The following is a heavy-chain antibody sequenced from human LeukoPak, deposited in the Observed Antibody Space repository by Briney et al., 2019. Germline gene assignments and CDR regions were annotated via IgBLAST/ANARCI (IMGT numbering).Heavy chain of an antibody. Sequence: SETLSLTCTVSGGSISSYYWSWIRQPPGKGLEWIGYTYYSGSTNYNPSLKSRITISVDTSKNQFSLKLSSVTAADTAVYYCARFVVVTAMDAFDIWGQGTMVTVSS. CDR2: TYYSGST. CDR3: ARFVVVTAMDAFDI. V-gene: IGHV4-59*01. J-gene: IGHJ3*02. CDR1: GGSISSYY. D-gene: IGHD2-21*02.